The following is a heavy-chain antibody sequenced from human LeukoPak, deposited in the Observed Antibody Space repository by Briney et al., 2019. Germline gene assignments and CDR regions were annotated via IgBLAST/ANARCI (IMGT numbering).Heavy chain of an antibody. CDR2: INHSGST. J-gene: IGHJ4*02. CDR3: ARWGLGYCSSTSCYKFDY. Sequence: SETLSLTCAVYGGSFSGYYWSWIRQPPGKGLEWIGEINHSGSTNYNPSLKSRVTISVDTSKNQFSLKRSSVTAADTAVYYCARWGLGYCSSTSCYKFDYWGQGTLVTVSS. D-gene: IGHD2-2*02. V-gene: IGHV4-34*01. CDR1: GGSFSGYY.